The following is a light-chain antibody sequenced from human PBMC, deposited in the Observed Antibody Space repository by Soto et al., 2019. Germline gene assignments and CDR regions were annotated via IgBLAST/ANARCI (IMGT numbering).Light chain of an antibody. CDR2: GAS. CDR1: QSVGSY. V-gene: IGKV3-11*01. Sequence: EIVLTQSPATLSLSPGERATLSCRASQSVGSYLAWYQQKPGQAPRPLIYGASSRATGIPDRFSGSGSGTDFTLTISRLEPEDFAVYYCQQRHSWPPTITFGQGTRLEIK. CDR3: QQRHSWPPTIT. J-gene: IGKJ5*01.